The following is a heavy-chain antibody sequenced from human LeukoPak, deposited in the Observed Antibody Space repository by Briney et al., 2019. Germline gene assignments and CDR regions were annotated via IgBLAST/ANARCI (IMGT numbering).Heavy chain of an antibody. CDR3: ARGRYCSADICSGGDAFDI. CDR2: IYTRGST. J-gene: IGHJ3*02. V-gene: IGHV4-4*07. CDR1: GGSINNYY. Sequence: SETLSLTCTVSGGSINNYYWSWTRQPAGEGLEWIGRIYTRGSTNYNPSLKSRVTMSVDTSKNQFSLKLSSVTAADTAVYYCARGRYCSADICSGGDAFDIWGQGTMVSVSS. D-gene: IGHD2-15*01.